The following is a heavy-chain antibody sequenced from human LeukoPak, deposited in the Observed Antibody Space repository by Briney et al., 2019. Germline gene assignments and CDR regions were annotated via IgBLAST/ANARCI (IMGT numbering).Heavy chain of an antibody. J-gene: IGHJ4*02. Sequence: GESLKISLKGSGYRFSTYWIAWVRPMPGKGLEWMGNIYPGDSDTRYSPSFRGQVTISADKSISTAYLQWSSLKASDTAIYYCARQGCSSSGCYTFDYWGQGTLVTVSS. CDR1: GYRFSTYW. CDR3: ARQGCSSSGCYTFDY. V-gene: IGHV5-51*01. CDR2: IYPGDSDT. D-gene: IGHD2-2*02.